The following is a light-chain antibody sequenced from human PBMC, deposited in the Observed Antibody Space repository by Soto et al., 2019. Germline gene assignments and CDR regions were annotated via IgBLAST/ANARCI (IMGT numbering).Light chain of an antibody. CDR1: QSISSW. Sequence: DVQMTQSPSTLSASVGDRVTITCRASQSISSWLAWYQQKPGKAPKLLIYGASSLESGVPSRFSGSGSGTEFTLTISSLQPDDFATYYCQQYNSWWTFGQGTKV. V-gene: IGKV1-5*01. CDR2: GAS. J-gene: IGKJ1*01. CDR3: QQYNSWWT.